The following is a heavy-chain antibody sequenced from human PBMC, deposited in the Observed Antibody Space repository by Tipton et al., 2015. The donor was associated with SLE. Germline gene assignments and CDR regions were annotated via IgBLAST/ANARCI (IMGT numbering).Heavy chain of an antibody. D-gene: IGHD6-6*01. J-gene: IGHJ4*02. CDR2: IHYSGST. V-gene: IGHV4-39*07. CDR3: AREGRREQLALDY. CDR1: GDSISSSSYY. Sequence: TLSLTCTVSGDSISSSSYYWGWIRQPPGKGLEWIGSIHYSGSTYYNPSLKSRVTISVDTSKNQFSLKLSSVTAADTAVYYCAREGRREQLALDYWGQGTLVTVSS.